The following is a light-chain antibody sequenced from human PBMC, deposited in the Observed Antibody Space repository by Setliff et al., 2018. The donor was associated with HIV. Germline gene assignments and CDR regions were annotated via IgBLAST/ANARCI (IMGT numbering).Light chain of an antibody. J-gene: IGLJ1*01. CDR3: TSYTSSSTLYV. V-gene: IGLV2-14*01. Sequence: QSALAQPASVSGSPGQSITISCTGTSSDVGAYNYVSWYQQHPGKAPRLIIYDVSDRPSGVSNRFSDSKSGNTASLTISGLQAEDEADYYCTSYTSSSTLYVFGTGTKVTVL. CDR2: DVS. CDR1: SSDVGAYNY.